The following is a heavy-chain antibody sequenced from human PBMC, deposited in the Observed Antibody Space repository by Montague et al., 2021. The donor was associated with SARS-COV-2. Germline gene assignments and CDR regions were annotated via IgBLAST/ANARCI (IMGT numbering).Heavy chain of an antibody. CDR2: INHSGST. Sequence: SETLSLTCAVYGGSFSGYYWSWIRQPPGKGLELIGEINHSGSTNYNPSLKSRVTISVDTSKNQFSLKLSSVTAADTAVYYCARGLPERGLYLIGSGSYYVWGQGTLVTVSS. CDR1: GGSFSGYY. V-gene: IGHV4-34*01. J-gene: IGHJ4*02. D-gene: IGHD3-10*01. CDR3: ARGLPERGLYLIGSGSYYV.